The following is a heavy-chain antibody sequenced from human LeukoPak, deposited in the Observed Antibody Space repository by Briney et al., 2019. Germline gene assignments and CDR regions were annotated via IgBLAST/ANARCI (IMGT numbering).Heavy chain of an antibody. CDR1: GGTFSSYA. V-gene: IGHV1-69*13. D-gene: IGHD7-27*01. J-gene: IGHJ3*02. CDR3: ARANWGSSAFDI. Sequence: ASVKVSCKASGGTFSSYATSWVRQAPGQGLEWMGGIIPIFGTANYAQKFQGRVTITADESTSTAYMELSSLRSEDTAVYYCARANWGSSAFDIWGQGTMVTVSS. CDR2: IIPIFGTA.